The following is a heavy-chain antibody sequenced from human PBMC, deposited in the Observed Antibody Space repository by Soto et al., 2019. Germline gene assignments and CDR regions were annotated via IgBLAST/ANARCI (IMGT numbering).Heavy chain of an antibody. CDR3: ARDRYSNSNYYYYGMDV. Sequence: SETLSLTCTVSGGSISSGHYYWSWIRQHPGKGLEWIGYIYYSGNTYYNPSLKSRVSISVDTSNKEFSLKLRSVTAADTAVYYCARDRYSNSNYYYYGMDVWGQGTTVTVSS. CDR2: IYYSGNT. CDR1: GGSISSGHYY. J-gene: IGHJ6*02. D-gene: IGHD6-6*01. V-gene: IGHV4-31*03.